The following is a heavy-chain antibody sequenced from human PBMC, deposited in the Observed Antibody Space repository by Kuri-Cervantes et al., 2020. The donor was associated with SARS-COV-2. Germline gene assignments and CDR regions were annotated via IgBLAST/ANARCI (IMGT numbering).Heavy chain of an antibody. Sequence: GSLRLSCTVSGGSISSYYWSWIRQPPGKGLEWIGYIYYSGSTNYNPSLKSRVTISVDTSKNQFSLKLSSVTAADTAVYYCARGGRYCSSTSCPVWFDPWGQGTLVTVSS. CDR2: IYYSGST. CDR3: ARGGRYCSSTSCPVWFDP. V-gene: IGHV4-59*12. J-gene: IGHJ5*02. CDR1: GGSISSYY. D-gene: IGHD2-2*01.